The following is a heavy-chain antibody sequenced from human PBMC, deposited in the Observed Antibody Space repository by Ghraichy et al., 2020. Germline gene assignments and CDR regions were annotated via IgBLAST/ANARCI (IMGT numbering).Heavy chain of an antibody. D-gene: IGHD5/OR15-5a*01. J-gene: IGHJ4*02. CDR2: ITTDGSST. CDR3: ARDRSLYSVDN. V-gene: IGHV3-74*01. CDR1: GFTFSSYW. Sequence: GGSLRLSCAASGFTFSSYWMHWVRQAPGKGLVWVSRITTDGSSTTYADSVKGRFTISRDNARNTLYLQMNSLRAEDTAVYYCARDRSLYSVDNWGQGTLVTVSS.